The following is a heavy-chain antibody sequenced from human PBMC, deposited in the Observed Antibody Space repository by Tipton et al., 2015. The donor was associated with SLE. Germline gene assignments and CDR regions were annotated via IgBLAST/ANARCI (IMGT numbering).Heavy chain of an antibody. D-gene: IGHD2-15*01. J-gene: IGHJ4*02. V-gene: IGHV4-59*11. CDR3: AGAWQGYCSGGTCYVLDY. Sequence: TLSLTCTVSGDTISDHYWSWIRQPPGKGLEWIGYISYSGSTNYSPSLKSRVTISVDTSKNQFSLKLSSVTAADTAVYYCAGAWQGYCSGGTCYVLDYWGQGTLVTVSS. CDR1: GDTISDHY. CDR2: ISYSGST.